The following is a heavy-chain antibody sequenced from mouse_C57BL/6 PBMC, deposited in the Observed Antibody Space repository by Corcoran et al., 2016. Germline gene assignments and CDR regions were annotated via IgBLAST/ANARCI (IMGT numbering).Heavy chain of an antibody. CDR1: GYTFTSYG. CDR2: IYPRSGNT. Sequence: QVQLQQSGAELARPGASVKLSCKASGYTFTSYGISWVKQRTGQGLEWIGEIYPRSGNTYYNEKFKGKATLTADKSSSTAYMELRSLTSEDSAVYFCKGAGSFAYWGQGTLVTVSA. V-gene: IGHV1-81*01. D-gene: IGHD3-3*01. J-gene: IGHJ3*01. CDR3: KGAGSFAY.